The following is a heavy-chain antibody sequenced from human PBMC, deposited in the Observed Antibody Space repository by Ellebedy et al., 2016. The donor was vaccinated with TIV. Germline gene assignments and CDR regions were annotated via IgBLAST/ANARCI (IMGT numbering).Heavy chain of an antibody. CDR1: GGSISTSDYY. D-gene: IGHD1/OR15-1a*01. J-gene: IGHJ6*02. V-gene: IGHV4-39*01. CDR2: IYYSGST. CDR3: ARTFFDWSNWYNDYYYGMDV. Sequence: SETLSLTCAVSGGSISTSDYYWAWIRQPPGKGLDLIGSIYYSGSTYYNPSLESRVTISIDRSKNQFSLRLSSVTAADTAVYYCARTFFDWSNWYNDYYYGMDVWGQGTTVTVSS.